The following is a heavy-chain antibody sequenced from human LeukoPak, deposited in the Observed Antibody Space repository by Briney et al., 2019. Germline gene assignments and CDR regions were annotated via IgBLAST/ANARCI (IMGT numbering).Heavy chain of an antibody. CDR3: ARVEGDSPRPDYYMDV. D-gene: IGHD2-21*02. CDR2: IYTSGST. CDR1: GGSISSYY. J-gene: IGHJ6*03. V-gene: IGHV4-4*07. Sequence: SETLSLTCTVSGGSISSYYWSWIRQPAGKGLEWIGRIYTSGSTNYNPSLKSRVTISVDTSKNQFSLKLSSVTAADTAVYYCARVEGDSPRPDYYMDVWGKGTTVTVSS.